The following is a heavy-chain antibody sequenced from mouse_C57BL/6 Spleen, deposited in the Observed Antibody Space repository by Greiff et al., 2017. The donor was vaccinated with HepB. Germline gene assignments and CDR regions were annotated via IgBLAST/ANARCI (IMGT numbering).Heavy chain of an antibody. J-gene: IGHJ3*01. CDR3: AREEDSGLAY. CDR1: GYTFTGYW. V-gene: IGHV1-9*01. CDR2: ILPGSGST. Sequence: QVQLKQSGAELMKPGASVKLSCKATGYTFTGYWIEWVKQRPGHGLEWIGEILPGSGSTNYNEKFKGKATFTSDKTSNTAYMQLSSLTTEDSAIYYCAREEDSGLAYWGQGTLVTVSA.